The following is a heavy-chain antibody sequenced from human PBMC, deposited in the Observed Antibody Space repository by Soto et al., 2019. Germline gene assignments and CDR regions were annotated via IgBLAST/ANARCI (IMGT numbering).Heavy chain of an antibody. CDR3: ARLGGQLWFVDY. Sequence: PGGSLRLSCAASGFTFSSYAMSWVRQAPGKGLEWVSAITDSGGDTYHSDSVKGRFTISRDNTKNTVYLEMNSLRAEDTAIYYCARLGGQLWFVDYWGQGALVTVSS. CDR1: GFTFSSYA. V-gene: IGHV3-23*01. D-gene: IGHD5-18*01. CDR2: ITDSGGDT. J-gene: IGHJ4*02.